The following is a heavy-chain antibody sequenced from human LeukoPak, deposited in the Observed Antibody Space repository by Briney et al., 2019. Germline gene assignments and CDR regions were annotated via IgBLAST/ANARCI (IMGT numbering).Heavy chain of an antibody. J-gene: IGHJ4*02. V-gene: IGHV5-51*01. CDR1: GSSFTSYW. CDR3: ARQYNYALDY. CDR2: IYPGDSDT. D-gene: IGHD5-24*01. Sequence: GESLKISCKGSGSSFTSYWIGWVRQMPGKGLEWMGIIYPGDSDTRYSPSFQGQVTISADKSISTAYLQWNSLKSSDTAMYYCARQYNYALDYWGQGALVTVSS.